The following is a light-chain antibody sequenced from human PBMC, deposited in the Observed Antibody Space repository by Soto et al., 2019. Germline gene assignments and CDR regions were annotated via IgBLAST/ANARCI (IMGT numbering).Light chain of an antibody. CDR2: VAS. J-gene: IGKJ1*01. V-gene: IGKV1-17*01. CDR1: QGIRND. CDR3: QQYNNWPRT. Sequence: DIQMTQSPSSLSASLGDRVTITCRASQGIRNDLSWYQHKPGEAPKRLVYVASSLDGGVPARFSGSGSGTEFTLTISSLQSEDFAVYYCQQYNNWPRTFGQGTKVDIK.